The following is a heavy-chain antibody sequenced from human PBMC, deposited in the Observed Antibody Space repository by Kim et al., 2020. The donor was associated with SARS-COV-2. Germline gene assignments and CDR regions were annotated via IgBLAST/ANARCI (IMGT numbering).Heavy chain of an antibody. CDR2: ISGSGGST. Sequence: GGSLRLSCAASGFTFSSYAMSWVRQAPGKGLEWVSAISGSGGSTYYADSVKGRFTISRDNSKNTLYLQMNSLRAEDTAVYYCAKAGFESSDHLEYFDLWGRGTLVTVSS. CDR3: AKAGFESSDHLEYFDL. D-gene: IGHD3-10*01. J-gene: IGHJ2*01. CDR1: GFTFSSYA. V-gene: IGHV3-23*01.